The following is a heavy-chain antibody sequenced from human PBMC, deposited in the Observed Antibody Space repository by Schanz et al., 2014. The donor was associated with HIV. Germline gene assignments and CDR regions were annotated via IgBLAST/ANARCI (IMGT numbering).Heavy chain of an antibody. CDR2: IKEDGSEI. Sequence: EVHLVESGGVLVQPVGSLRLSCAASGFTFSRHWMTWGRQVPGKGLEWVANIKEDGSEINYVDSVKGRFTISRDNAKNSLSLQMNSLRDEDTAVYYCAKIRRLLTRWDWFDPWGQGTLVTVSS. D-gene: IGHD6-25*01. CDR1: GFTFSRHW. V-gene: IGHV3-7*01. J-gene: IGHJ5*02. CDR3: AKIRRLLTRWDWFDP.